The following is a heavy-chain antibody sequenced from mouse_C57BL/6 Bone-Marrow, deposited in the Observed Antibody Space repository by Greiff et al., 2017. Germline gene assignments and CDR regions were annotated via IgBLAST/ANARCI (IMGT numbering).Heavy chain of an antibody. J-gene: IGHJ2*01. CDR2: ISDGGSYT. CDR1: GFTFSSYA. Sequence: EVMLVESGGGLVKPGGSLKLSCAASGFTFSSYAMSWVRQTPEKRLEWVATISDGGSYTYYPANVKGRFTISRDNAKNNLYLQMSQLKSEDTAMYYCARRWLQGYFDYWGQGTTLTVSS. D-gene: IGHD2-2*01. V-gene: IGHV5-4*03. CDR3: ARRWLQGYFDY.